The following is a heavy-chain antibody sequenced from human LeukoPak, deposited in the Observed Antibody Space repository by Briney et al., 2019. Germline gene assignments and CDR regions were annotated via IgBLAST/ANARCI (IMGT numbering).Heavy chain of an antibody. CDR1: GFTFSSYW. D-gene: IGHD5-18*01. V-gene: IGHV3-74*01. CDR3: ARGGGYSYGTVDY. CDR2: INSDGSNT. J-gene: IGHJ4*02. Sequence: GGSLRLSCAASGFTFSSYWMHWVRQAPGKGLVWVSRINSDGSNTSYADSVKGRFTISRDNAKNTLYLQMNSLRAEDKAVYYCARGGGYSYGTVDYWGQGTMVTVSS.